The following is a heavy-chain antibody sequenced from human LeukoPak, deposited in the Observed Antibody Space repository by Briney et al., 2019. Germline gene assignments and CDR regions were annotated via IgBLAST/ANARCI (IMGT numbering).Heavy chain of an antibody. V-gene: IGHV3-43*02. CDR1: GFTFDDYA. D-gene: IGHD1-7*01. J-gene: IGHJ4*02. Sequence: GGSLRLSCAASGFTFDDYAMHWVRHAPGEGLEWVSLINEGGDTTYYADSVKGRFTISRDNSKNFLYLHMTSLRTEDTALYYCSPYDWNYLGDYWGQGTLVTVSS. CDR2: INEGGDTT. CDR3: SPYDWNYLGDY.